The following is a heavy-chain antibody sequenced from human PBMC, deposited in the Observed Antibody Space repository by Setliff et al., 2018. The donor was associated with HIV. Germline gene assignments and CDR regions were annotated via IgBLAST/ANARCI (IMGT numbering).Heavy chain of an antibody. V-gene: IGHV3-7*01. CDR2: MKYDGTEI. Sequence: GESLKISCAASGFSFRTYWMSWVRQAPGKGLEWVANMKYDGTEIYYVDAVKGRFTISRDNAKKSVLLHMNSLRGEDTAVYYCVREGEYLDTIGHYLVRRFFDLWGQGTMVTISS. CDR1: GFSFRTYW. D-gene: IGHD5-12*01. J-gene: IGHJ3*01. CDR3: VREGEYLDTIGHYLVRRFFDL.